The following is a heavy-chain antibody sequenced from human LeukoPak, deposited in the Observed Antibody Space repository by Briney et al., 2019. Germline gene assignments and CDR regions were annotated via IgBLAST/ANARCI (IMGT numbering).Heavy chain of an antibody. CDR1: GFTFDDYA. CDR2: ISWNSGSI. Sequence: GGSLRLSCAASGFTFDDYAMHWVRQAPGKGLEWVSGISWNSGSIGYADSVKGRFTISRDNAKNSLYLQMNSLRADDTAVYYCARDKRGATVVTLYSYYYMDVWGKGTTVTISS. D-gene: IGHD4-23*01. V-gene: IGHV3-9*01. J-gene: IGHJ6*03. CDR3: ARDKRGATVVTLYSYYYMDV.